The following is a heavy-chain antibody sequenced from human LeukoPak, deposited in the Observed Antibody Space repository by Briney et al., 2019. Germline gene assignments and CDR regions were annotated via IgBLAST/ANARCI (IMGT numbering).Heavy chain of an antibody. Sequence: SVKVSCKASGFTFTTSAVQWVRQARGQRLEWIGRIVVGSGNTDHAQKFQGRLTITRDVSTSTAYMELSSLTSDDTAVYYCAAVPNANAWYWDDAFDIWGQGTMVTVSS. V-gene: IGHV1-58*01. CDR1: GFTFTTSA. D-gene: IGHD2-8*02. J-gene: IGHJ3*02. CDR3: AAVPNANAWYWDDAFDI. CDR2: IVVGSGNT.